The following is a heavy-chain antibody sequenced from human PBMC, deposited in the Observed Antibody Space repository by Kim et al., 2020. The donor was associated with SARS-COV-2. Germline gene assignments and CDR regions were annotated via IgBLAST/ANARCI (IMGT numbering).Heavy chain of an antibody. CDR1: GLTLGDYS. D-gene: IGHD3-16*01. Sequence: GGSLRLSCLASGLTLGDYSMNWVRQAPGKGLEWVSSISRTSSHIYYADSLKGRFTISRDNAKNSVYLEMRGLGPEDTATYYCATGPDVGAMNALHIWGQGTVVSVSS. CDR3: ATGPDVGAMNALHI. CDR2: ISRTSSHI. V-gene: IGHV3-21*06. J-gene: IGHJ3*02.